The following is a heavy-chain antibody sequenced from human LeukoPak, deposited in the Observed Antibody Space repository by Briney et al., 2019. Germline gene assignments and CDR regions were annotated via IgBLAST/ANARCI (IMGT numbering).Heavy chain of an antibody. J-gene: IGHJ2*01. V-gene: IGHV4-38-2*02. CDR1: GYSISSGYY. Sequence: TASETLSLTCAVSGYSISSGYYWGWIRQPPGQGLAWSGSIYHSGSTYYNPSLKSRVTISVDTSKNQFSLKLSSVTAADTAVYYCARDRGVWYFDLWGRGTLVIVSS. D-gene: IGHD3-10*01. CDR2: IYHSGST. CDR3: ARDRGVWYFDL.